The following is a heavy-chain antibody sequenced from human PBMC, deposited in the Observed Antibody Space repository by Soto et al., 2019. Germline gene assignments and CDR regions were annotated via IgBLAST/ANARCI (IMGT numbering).Heavy chain of an antibody. V-gene: IGHV1-69*12. CDR3: ARGDATKIVVTTYYGMDV. CDR1: GGTLSNYG. J-gene: IGHJ6*02. CDR2: IIPVFGTA. D-gene: IGHD4-17*01. Sequence: QVQLVQSGAEVKKPGSSVKVSCKASGGTLSNYGISWVRQAPGQGLEWMGGIIPVFGTANYAQKVQGRVTITADESTGRVYMEVSSLGSEDTAVYYCARGDATKIVVTTYYGMDVWGQGTTVTVSS.